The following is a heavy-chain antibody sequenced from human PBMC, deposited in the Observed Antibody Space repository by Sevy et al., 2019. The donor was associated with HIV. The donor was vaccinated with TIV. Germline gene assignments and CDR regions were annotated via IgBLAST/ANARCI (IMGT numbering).Heavy chain of an antibody. Sequence: GGSLRLSCAASGFTFSSYAMSWVCQAPGKGLEWVSAISGSGGSTYYADSVKGRFTISRDNSKNTLYLQMNSLRAEDTAVYYCASEGITGGLGGYYYYYYGMDVWGQGTTVTVSS. J-gene: IGHJ6*02. CDR1: GFTFSSYA. CDR2: ISGSGGST. D-gene: IGHD3-3*01. CDR3: ASEGITGGLGGYYYYYYGMDV. V-gene: IGHV3-23*01.